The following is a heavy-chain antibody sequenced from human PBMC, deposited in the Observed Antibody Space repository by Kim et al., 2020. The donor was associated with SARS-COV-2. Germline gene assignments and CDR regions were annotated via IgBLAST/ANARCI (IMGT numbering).Heavy chain of an antibody. Sequence: YADSVKGRFTITRDNAKNSLYLQMNSLGAGDTALYDCAKVRGSAKGQLFDYWGQGTLVTVSS. D-gene: IGHD3-10*01. J-gene: IGHJ4*02. V-gene: IGHV3-9*01. CDR3: AKVRGSAKGQLFDY.